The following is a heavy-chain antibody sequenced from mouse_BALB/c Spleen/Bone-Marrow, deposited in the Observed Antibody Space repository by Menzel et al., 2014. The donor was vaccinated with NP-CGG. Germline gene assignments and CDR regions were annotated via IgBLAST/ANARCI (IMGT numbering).Heavy chain of an antibody. Sequence: EVKVVESGPGLVKPSQSLSLTCTATGYSITSDYAWNWIRQFPENKLEWMGYISYSGSTSYNPSLKSRISITRDTSKTQFFLLLKSVTTEDTATYYCARLLPYYYAMDYWGQGTSVTVSS. CDR1: GYSITSDYA. J-gene: IGHJ4*01. V-gene: IGHV3-2*02. D-gene: IGHD2-12*01. CDR2: ISYSGST. CDR3: ARLLPYYYAMDY.